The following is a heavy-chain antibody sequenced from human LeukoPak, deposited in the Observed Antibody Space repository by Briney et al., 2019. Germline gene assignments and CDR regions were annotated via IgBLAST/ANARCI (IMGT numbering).Heavy chain of an antibody. CDR3: ARDGGLLWFGELLYFDY. V-gene: IGHV1-18*01. Sequence: ASVKVSCKASGYTFTSYGISWVRQAPGQGLEWMGWISAYNGNTNYAQKLQGRVTMTTDTSTSTAYMELRSLRSDDTAVYYCARDGGLLWFGELLYFDYWGQGTLVTVSS. D-gene: IGHD3-10*01. J-gene: IGHJ4*02. CDR2: ISAYNGNT. CDR1: GYTFTSYG.